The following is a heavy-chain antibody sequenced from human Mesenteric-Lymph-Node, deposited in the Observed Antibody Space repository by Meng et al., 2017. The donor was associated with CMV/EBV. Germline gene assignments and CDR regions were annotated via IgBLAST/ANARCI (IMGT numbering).Heavy chain of an antibody. CDR2: ISWDGGST. D-gene: IGHD2-2*01. CDR3: AKDGAAAGGGAFDI. Sequence: GESLKISCAASGFTFDDCAMHWVRQAPGKGLEWVSLISWDGGSTYYADSVKGRFTISRDNSINSLYLQMNSLRAGDTALYDCAKDGAAAGGGAFDIWGQGTMVTVSS. J-gene: IGHJ3*02. V-gene: IGHV3-43D*03. CDR1: GFTFDDCA.